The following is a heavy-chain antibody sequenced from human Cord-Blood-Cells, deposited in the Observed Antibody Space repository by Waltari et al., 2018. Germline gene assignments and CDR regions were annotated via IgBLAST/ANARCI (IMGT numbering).Heavy chain of an antibody. J-gene: IGHJ3*02. D-gene: IGHD5-18*01. V-gene: IGHV3-13*01. Sequence: EVQLVESGGGLVQPGGSLRISCAASGFTFSSYDINWVRQATGKGLEWVSAIGTAGDTYYPGSVKGRFTISRENAKNSLYLQMNSLRAGDTAVYYCARRSGYSYGDAFDIWGQGTMVTVSS. CDR2: IGTAGDT. CDR1: GFTFSSYD. CDR3: ARRSGYSYGDAFDI.